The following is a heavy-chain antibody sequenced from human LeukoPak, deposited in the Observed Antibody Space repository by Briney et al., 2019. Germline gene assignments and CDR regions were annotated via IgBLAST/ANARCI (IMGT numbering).Heavy chain of an antibody. CDR2: IYHSGST. V-gene: IGHV4-30-2*01. CDR3: ARGGGFWNDEEWFDP. Sequence: PSQTLSLTCAVSGGSISSGGYPWSWIRQPPGKGLEWIGYIYHSGSTYYNPSLKSRVTISVDRSKNQFSLKLSSVTAADTAVYYCARGGGFWNDEEWFDPWGQGTLVTVSS. CDR1: GGSISSGGYP. J-gene: IGHJ5*02. D-gene: IGHD1-1*01.